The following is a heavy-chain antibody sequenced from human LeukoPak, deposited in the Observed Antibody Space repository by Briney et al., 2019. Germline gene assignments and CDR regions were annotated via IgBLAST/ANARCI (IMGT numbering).Heavy chain of an antibody. D-gene: IGHD6-25*01. CDR1: GFTFSSYA. J-gene: IGHJ4*02. V-gene: IGHV3-23*01. CDR2: ISSSGGST. CDR3: AKTAGYSSGPLDY. Sequence: GVSLRLSCAASGFTFSSYAMSWVRQAPGKGLEGVSSISSSGGSTYYADSVKGRFTISRDSSKNTLYLQMNSLRAEDTALYYCAKTAGYSSGPLDYWGQGTLVTVSS.